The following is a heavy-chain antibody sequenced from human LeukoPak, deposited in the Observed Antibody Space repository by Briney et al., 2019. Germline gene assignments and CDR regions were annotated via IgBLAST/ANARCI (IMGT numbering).Heavy chain of an antibody. CDR1: GGSISSYY. CDR3: ARAGYSSGWYAYDYYYGMDV. D-gene: IGHD6-19*01. Sequence: SETLSLTCTVSGGSISSYYWSWIRQPPEKGLEWIGYIYYSGSTNYNPSLKSRVTISVDTSKNQFSLKLSSVTAADTAVYYCARAGYSSGWYAYDYYYGMDVWGQGTTVTVSS. V-gene: IGHV4-59*01. J-gene: IGHJ6*02. CDR2: IYYSGST.